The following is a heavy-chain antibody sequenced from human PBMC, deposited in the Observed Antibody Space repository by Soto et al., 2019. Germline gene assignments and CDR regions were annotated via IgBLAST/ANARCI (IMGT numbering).Heavy chain of an antibody. CDR1: GYTFISHG. CDR3: ARVSSSIVVVPDYGIDV. CDR2: ISGKNGNT. D-gene: IGHD2-15*01. Sequence: QVQLVQSGVEVKKPGASVKVSCKASGYTFISHGISWVRQAPGQGLEWMGWISGKNGNTNYAQKLQGRVTLTTDTSTSTAYMELRSLRSDDTDVYYCARVSSSIVVVPDYGIDVWGQGTTVTVSS. J-gene: IGHJ6*02. V-gene: IGHV1-18*04.